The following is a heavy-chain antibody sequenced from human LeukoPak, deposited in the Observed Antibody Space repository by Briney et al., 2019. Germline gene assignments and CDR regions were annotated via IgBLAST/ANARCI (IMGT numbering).Heavy chain of an antibody. CDR1: GGTFSHYA. CDR2: IMPILDIT. D-gene: IGHD4-23*01. J-gene: IGHJ4*02. Sequence: SVTLSCKASGGTFSHYAISWVRQAPGQGLEWMGRIMPILDITHYAQKFQGRVTISADKSTSTAYMDLSGLRSEDTAVYYCATTHDTRVVMQGDSWGQQPLVTVSS. V-gene: IGHV1-69*04. CDR3: ATTHDTRVVMQGDS.